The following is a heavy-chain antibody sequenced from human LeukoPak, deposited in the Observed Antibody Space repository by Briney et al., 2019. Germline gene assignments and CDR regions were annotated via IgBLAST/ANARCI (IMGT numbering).Heavy chain of an antibody. J-gene: IGHJ5*02. D-gene: IGHD4-17*01. CDR1: GLTGSHNY. Sequence: GGSLRLSCAASGLTGSHNYVSWVRQAPGKGLEWVSAIHTSGDTCYADSVKGRFTISRDTSKNTLYLQINSLRVEDTAVYYCIVFGDSNHWGQGTLDIASS. V-gene: IGHV3-53*01. CDR3: IVFGDSNH. CDR2: IHTSGDT.